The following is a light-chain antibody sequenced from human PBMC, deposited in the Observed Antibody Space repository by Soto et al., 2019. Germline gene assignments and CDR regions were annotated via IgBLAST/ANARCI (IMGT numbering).Light chain of an antibody. CDR1: QDIGTW. V-gene: IGKV1-12*01. CDR2: AAS. CDR3: QQTNSFPRT. Sequence: DIQMTQSPSSASASVGDSVTISCRASQDIGTWLAWYQQKPGKAPSLLIYAASSLQSGVPSRFSGSGSGTDFTLTINSLQPEDIATYYCQQTNSFPRTFGQGTKVEVK. J-gene: IGKJ1*01.